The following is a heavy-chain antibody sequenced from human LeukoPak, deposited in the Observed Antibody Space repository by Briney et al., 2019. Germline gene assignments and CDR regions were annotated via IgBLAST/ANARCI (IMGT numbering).Heavy chain of an antibody. CDR1: GFTFSSYG. CDR3: AKVPYYYDSSGYWDAFDI. Sequence: GGSLRLSCAASGFTFSSYGMHWVRQAPGKGLEWVAVISYDGSNKYYADSVKGRFTISGDNSKNTLYLQMNSLRAEDTAVYYCAKVPYYYDSSGYWDAFDIWGQGTMVTVSS. J-gene: IGHJ3*02. CDR2: ISYDGSNK. V-gene: IGHV3-30*18. D-gene: IGHD3-22*01.